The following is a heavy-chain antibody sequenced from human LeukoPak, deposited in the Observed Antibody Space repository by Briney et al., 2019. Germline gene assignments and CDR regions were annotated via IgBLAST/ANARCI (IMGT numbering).Heavy chain of an antibody. CDR2: ITGNGGSA. CDR1: GLTFSNYA. CDR3: TRDPNGDYIGALDP. J-gene: IGHJ5*02. D-gene: IGHD4-17*01. V-gene: IGHV3-23*01. Sequence: GGSLRLSCAAPGLTFSNYAMTWVRQAPGKGLEWVSSITGNGGSAVYTDSVKGRFTTSRDDSKNTLYLQMNSLRAEDTALYYCTRDPNGDYIGALDPWGQGTLVTVSS.